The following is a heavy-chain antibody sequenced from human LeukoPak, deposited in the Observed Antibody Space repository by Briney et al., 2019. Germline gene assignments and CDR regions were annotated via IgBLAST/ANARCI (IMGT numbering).Heavy chain of an antibody. CDR2: ISGSGGST. J-gene: IGHJ4*02. V-gene: IGHV3-23*01. D-gene: IGHD2-15*01. Sequence: GGSLRLSCAASGFTFDDYAMHWVRQAPGKGLEWVSAISGSGGSTYYADSVKGRFTISRDNSKNTLYLQMNSLRAEDTAVYYCAKMNIVVVVAASFDYWGQGTLVTVSS. CDR1: GFTFDDYA. CDR3: AKMNIVVVVAASFDY.